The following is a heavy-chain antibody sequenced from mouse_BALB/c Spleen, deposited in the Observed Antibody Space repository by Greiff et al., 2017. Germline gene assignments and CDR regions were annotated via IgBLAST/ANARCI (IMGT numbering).Heavy chain of an antibody. J-gene: IGHJ2*01. CDR2: ISDGGSYT. V-gene: IGHV5-4*02. Sequence: EVKLVESGGGLVKPGGSLKLSCAASGFTFSDYYMYWVRQTPEKRLEWVATISDGGSYTYYPDSVKGRFTISRDNAKNNLYLQMSSLKSEDTAMYYCARDGHYYGFDHWGQGTTLTVSP. CDR1: GFTFSDYY. D-gene: IGHD1-1*01. CDR3: ARDGHYYGFDH.